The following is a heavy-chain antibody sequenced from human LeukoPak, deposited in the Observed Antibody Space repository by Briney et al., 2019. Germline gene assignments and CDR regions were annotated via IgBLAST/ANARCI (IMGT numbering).Heavy chain of an antibody. Sequence: PGGSLRLSCTASGFTFGDYAMSWFRQAPGKGLEWVSSISGGSRTINYADSVKGRFTTSRDNAKNSLFLQVNSLRAEDTAVYYCARAGQSDYWGQGTLVTVSS. CDR2: ISGGSRTI. J-gene: IGHJ4*02. V-gene: IGHV3-11*01. CDR1: GFTFGDYA. CDR3: ARAGQSDY.